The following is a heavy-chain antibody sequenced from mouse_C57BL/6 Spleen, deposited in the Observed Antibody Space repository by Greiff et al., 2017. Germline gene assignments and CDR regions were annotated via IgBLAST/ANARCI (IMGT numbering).Heavy chain of an antibody. V-gene: IGHV5-4*03. D-gene: IGHD1-1*01. CDR1: GFTFSSYA. CDR2: ISGGGSYT. J-gene: IGHJ2*01. CDR3: ERAYWCDYSYPFDY. Sequence: EVKLVESGGGLVKPGGSLKLSCAASGFTFSSYAMSWVRQTPEKRLEWVATISGGGSYTYYPDNVKGRFTITRDNAKNNMYLQMRNLKSEATDIDYCERAYWCDYSYPFDYWGQGTTLTVSS.